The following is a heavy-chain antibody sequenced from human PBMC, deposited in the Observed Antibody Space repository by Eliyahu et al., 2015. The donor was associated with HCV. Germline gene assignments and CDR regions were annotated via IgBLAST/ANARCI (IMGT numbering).Heavy chain of an antibody. V-gene: IGHV4-39*01. Sequence: QLQLQESGPVLVKPSETLSLTCSVSGASLSSXDYFWGWIRQPPGKGLEWIGSIYYSGSTYYNPSLKSRVTISVDTSKNQFSLKLSSVTSADTAVYYCARHLEGTYYYGLGLPGYWGQGTLVTVSS. J-gene: IGHJ4*02. D-gene: IGHD3-10*01. CDR1: GASLSSXDYF. CDR3: ARHLEGTYYYGLGLPGY. CDR2: IYYSGST.